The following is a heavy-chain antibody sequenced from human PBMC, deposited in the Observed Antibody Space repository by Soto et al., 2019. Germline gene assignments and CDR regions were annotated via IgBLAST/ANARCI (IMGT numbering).Heavy chain of an antibody. Sequence: GXSVKVSCKSSGYTFTCYYMHWVRQAPGQGLECMGWINPNSGGTNYAQKFQDRVTMTRDTSISTAYMELSRLRSDDTAVYYCAREDKVVVAGHFDDWGQGTLVTVSS. CDR3: AREDKVVVAGHFDD. CDR1: GYTFTCYY. CDR2: INPNSGGT. D-gene: IGHD2-15*01. V-gene: IGHV1-2*02. J-gene: IGHJ4*02.